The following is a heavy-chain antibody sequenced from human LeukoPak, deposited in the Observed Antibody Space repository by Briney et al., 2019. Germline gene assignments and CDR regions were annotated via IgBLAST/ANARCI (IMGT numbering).Heavy chain of an antibody. CDR1: GFTFSSYG. CDR2: ISGTGGTT. D-gene: IGHD1-1*01. CDR3: AKGLERESRLDS. V-gene: IGHV3-23*01. Sequence: GGSLRLSCAASGFTFSSYGMSWVRQAPGKGLEWVSAISGTGGTTYYADSVKGRFTISRDNSKNTLYLQMNSLRAEDTALYYCAKGLERESRLDSWGQGTLVTVSS. J-gene: IGHJ4*02.